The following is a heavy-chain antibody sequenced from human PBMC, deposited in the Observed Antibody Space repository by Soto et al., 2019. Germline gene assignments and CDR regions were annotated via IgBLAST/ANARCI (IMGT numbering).Heavy chain of an antibody. J-gene: IGHJ4*02. V-gene: IGHV4-59*01. Sequence: SETLSLSCTVSGGSIRSYFWSWIRQPPGKGLEWIGYIYYSGSTNYNPSLNSRVTMSVDTSKNQFSLKLKSVTAADTAVYYCASYSCGRLDYWGQGTPVTVSS. CDR1: GGSIRSYF. CDR2: IYYSGST. CDR3: ASYSCGRLDY. D-gene: IGHD2-21*01.